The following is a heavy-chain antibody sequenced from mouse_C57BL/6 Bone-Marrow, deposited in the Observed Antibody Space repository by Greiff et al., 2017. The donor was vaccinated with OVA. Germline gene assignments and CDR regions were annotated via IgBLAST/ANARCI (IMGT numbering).Heavy chain of an antibody. Sequence: ESGPGLVKPSQSLSLTCSVTGYSITSGYYWNWIRQFPGNKLEWMGYISYDGSNNYNPSLKNRISITRDTSKNQFFLKLNSVTTEDTATYYCARGRSQLRLTWFAYWGQGTLVTFSA. V-gene: IGHV3-6*01. J-gene: IGHJ3*01. CDR2: ISYDGSN. D-gene: IGHD3-2*02. CDR1: GYSITSGYY. CDR3: ARGRSQLRLTWFAY.